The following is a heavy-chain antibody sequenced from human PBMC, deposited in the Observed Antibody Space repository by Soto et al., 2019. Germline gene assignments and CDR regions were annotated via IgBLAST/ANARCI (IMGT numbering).Heavy chain of an antibody. CDR2: IYWDDDK. CDR1: GFSLSTSGVG. D-gene: IGHD1-26*01. V-gene: IGHV2-5*02. Sequence: QITLKESGPTLVKPTQTLTLTCTFSGFSLSTSGVGVGWIRQPPGKALEWLALIYWDDDKRYSPSLKSRLTSXXDXSXXQVVLTMTNMDPVDTATYYCAHFEGSGSYRNWFDPWGQGTLVTVSS. J-gene: IGHJ5*02. CDR3: AHFEGSGSYRNWFDP.